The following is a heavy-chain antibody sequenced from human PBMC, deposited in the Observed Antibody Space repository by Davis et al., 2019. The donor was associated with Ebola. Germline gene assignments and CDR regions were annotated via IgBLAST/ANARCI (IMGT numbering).Heavy chain of an antibody. D-gene: IGHD3-10*01. CDR3: TTDDGRYYGSGSCFTD. J-gene: IGHJ4*02. CDR2: IKSKTDGGTT. CDR1: GFTFSNAW. Sequence: GESLKISCAASGFTFSNAWMSWVRQAPGKGLEWVGRIKSKTDGGTTDYAAPVKGRFTISRDDSKNTLYLQMNSLKTEDTAVYYCTTDDGRYYGSGSCFTDWGQGTLVTVSS. V-gene: IGHV3-15*01.